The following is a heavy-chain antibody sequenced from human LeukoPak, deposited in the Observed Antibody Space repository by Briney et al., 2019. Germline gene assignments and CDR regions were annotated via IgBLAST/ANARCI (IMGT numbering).Heavy chain of an antibody. V-gene: IGHV1-18*01. CDR3: ARENFPTIRGYCTGGSCALDF. J-gene: IGHJ4*02. Sequence: ASVKVSCKASGYTFSSYGISWVRQAPGQGLEWMGWISGYNGNANYAQKLQGRVTMTTDTSTSTAYMELRGLRSDDTAVYYCARENFPTIRGYCTGGSCALDFWGQGTLVTVSS. CDR2: ISGYNGNA. CDR1: GYTFSSYG. D-gene: IGHD2-15*01.